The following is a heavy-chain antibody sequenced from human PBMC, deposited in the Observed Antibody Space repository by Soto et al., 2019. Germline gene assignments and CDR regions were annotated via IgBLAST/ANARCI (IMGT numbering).Heavy chain of an antibody. CDR3: ARDSVVVPAAILVGWFDP. CDR2: IIPIFGTA. D-gene: IGHD2-2*02. J-gene: IGHJ5*02. CDR1: GGTFSSYA. V-gene: IGHV1-69*01. Sequence: QVQLVQSGAEVKKPGSSVKVSCKASGGTFSSYAISWVRQAPGQGLEWMGGIIPIFGTANYAQKFQGRVTITADESTSTAYMELSSLRSEDTAVYYCARDSVVVPAAILVGWFDPWGQGTLVTVSS.